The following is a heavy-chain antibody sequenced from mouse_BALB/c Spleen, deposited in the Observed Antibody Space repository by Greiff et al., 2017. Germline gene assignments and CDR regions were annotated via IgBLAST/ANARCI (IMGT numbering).Heavy chain of an antibody. CDR1: GYSFTGYF. Sequence: EVQGVESGPELVKPGASVKISCKASGYSFTGYFMNWVKQSHGKSLEWIGRINPYNGDTFYNQKFKGKATLTVDKSSSTAHMELLSLTSEDSAVYYCGRAGNGNYPAWFAYWGQGTLVTVSA. CDR2: INPYNGDT. J-gene: IGHJ3*01. CDR3: GRAGNGNYPAWFAY. V-gene: IGHV1-37*01. D-gene: IGHD2-1*01.